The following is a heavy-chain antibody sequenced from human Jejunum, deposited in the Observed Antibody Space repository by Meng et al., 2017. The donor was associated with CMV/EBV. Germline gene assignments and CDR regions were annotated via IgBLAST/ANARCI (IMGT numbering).Heavy chain of an antibody. Sequence: GFPFPTHLMHWVRQAPGQGLEWMGIISPSSGSTSYAQKFQGRFTMTRDTSTSTVYMELSSLRSEDTAVYYCASHDPYSASGGAFHIWGQGTVITVSS. D-gene: IGHD1-26*01. CDR2: ISPSSGST. CDR3: ASHDPYSASGGAFHI. CDR1: GFPFPTHL. J-gene: IGHJ3*02. V-gene: IGHV1-46*01.